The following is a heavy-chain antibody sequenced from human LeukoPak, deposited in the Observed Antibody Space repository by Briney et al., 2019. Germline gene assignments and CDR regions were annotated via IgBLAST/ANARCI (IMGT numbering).Heavy chain of an antibody. CDR2: IWYDGSNK. V-gene: IGHV3-33*01. J-gene: IGHJ4*02. CDR1: GFIFNNHG. CDR3: ASSQLRYFDWLSRKLYFDY. Sequence: GGSLRLSCAASGFIFNNHGMHWVRQAPGKGPEWVALIWYDGSNKFYGESVKGRFTISRDNSKNTVYLQMNSLRAEDTAVYYCASSQLRYFDWLSRKLYFDYWGQGTLVTVSS. D-gene: IGHD3-9*01.